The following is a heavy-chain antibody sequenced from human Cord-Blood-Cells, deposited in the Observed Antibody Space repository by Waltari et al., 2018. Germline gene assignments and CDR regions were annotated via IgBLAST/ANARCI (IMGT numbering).Heavy chain of an antibody. CDR1: GYTFTSYA. J-gene: IGHJ2*01. CDR2: INAGNGNT. Sequence: QVQLVQSGAEVKKPGASVKVSCKASGYTFTSYAMHWVRQAPGQRLEWMGWINAGNGNTKYSQKFQGRVTITRDTSASTAYMELSSLRSEDTAVYYCARDRKQLNSGWYFDLWGRGTLVTVSS. V-gene: IGHV1-3*01. CDR3: ARDRKQLNSGWYFDL. D-gene: IGHD6-6*01.